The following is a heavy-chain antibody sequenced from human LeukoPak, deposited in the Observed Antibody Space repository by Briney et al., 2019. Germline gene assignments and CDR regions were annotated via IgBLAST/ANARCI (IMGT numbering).Heavy chain of an antibody. Sequence: GGSLRLSCAASGFTFSSYAMSWVRQAPGKGLEWVSAISGSGGNTYDADSVKGRFTISRDNSKNTLYLQMNSLGAEDTAVYYCAKDRAYYYASGSEGFDYWGQGTLVTVSS. CDR1: GFTFSSYA. J-gene: IGHJ4*02. V-gene: IGHV3-23*01. CDR3: AKDRAYYYASGSEGFDY. CDR2: ISGSGGNT. D-gene: IGHD3-10*01.